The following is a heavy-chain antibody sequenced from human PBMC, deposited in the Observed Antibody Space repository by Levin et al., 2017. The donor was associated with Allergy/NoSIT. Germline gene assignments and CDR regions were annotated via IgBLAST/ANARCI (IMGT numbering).Heavy chain of an antibody. CDR1: GFTFSSYA. CDR2: ISYDGSNK. D-gene: IGHD4/OR15-4a*01. J-gene: IGHJ5*02. CDR3: AREANFRRYNWFDP. Sequence: GGSLRLSCAASGFTFSSYAMHWVRQAPGKGLEWVAVISYDGSNKYYADSVKGRFTISRDNSKNTLYLQMNSLRAEDTAVYYCAREANFRRYNWFDPWGQGTLVTVSS. V-gene: IGHV3-30-3*01.